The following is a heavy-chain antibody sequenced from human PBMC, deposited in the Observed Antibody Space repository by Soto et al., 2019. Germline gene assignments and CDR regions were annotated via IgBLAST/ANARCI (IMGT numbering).Heavy chain of an antibody. CDR3: ARSSTVTTYGGMDV. J-gene: IGHJ6*02. CDR2: IHSGGDT. D-gene: IGHD4-4*01. Sequence: EVQLVESGGDLVQPGGSLRLSCAASGFAVSSNYMTWVRQAPGKGLEWVSVIHSGGDTNYADCVRGRFTISRDNSKNTLYLQMNSLRAEDTAVYYCARSSTVTTYGGMDVWGQVTTVTFSS. V-gene: IGHV3-66*01. CDR1: GFAVSSNY.